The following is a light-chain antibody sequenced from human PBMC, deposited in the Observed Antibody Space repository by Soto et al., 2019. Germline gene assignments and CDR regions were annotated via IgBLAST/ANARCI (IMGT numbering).Light chain of an antibody. CDR2: RVF. V-gene: IGKV3-20*01. Sequence: EIVVPQSPATLSLSVGERATLSCRASQSVGESLVCYQQKPGQAPRLLIYRVFNRATGIPDRFSGSGSGTDFTLTISILEPEDFAVYYCQQFGGSPRTFGRGTKVDIK. CDR1: QSVGES. CDR3: QQFGGSPRT. J-gene: IGKJ1*01.